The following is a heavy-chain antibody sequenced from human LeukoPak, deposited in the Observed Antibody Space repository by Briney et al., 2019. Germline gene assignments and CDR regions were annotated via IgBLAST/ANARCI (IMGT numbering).Heavy chain of an antibody. Sequence: GGSLRLSCAASGFTFSDYYMSWLRQAPGKGLEWVSYISSSGSTIYYADSVKGRFTISRDNAKNSLYLQMKSLRAEDTAVYYCARMTTVTSDAFDIWGQGTMVTVSS. J-gene: IGHJ3*02. CDR2: ISSSGSTI. V-gene: IGHV3-11*04. D-gene: IGHD4-17*01. CDR1: GFTFSDYY. CDR3: ARMTTVTSDAFDI.